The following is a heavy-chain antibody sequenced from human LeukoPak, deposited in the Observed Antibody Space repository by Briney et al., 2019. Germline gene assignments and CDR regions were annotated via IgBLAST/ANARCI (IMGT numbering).Heavy chain of an antibody. D-gene: IGHD3-10*01. J-gene: IGHJ3*02. V-gene: IGHV3-30-3*02. CDR1: EFDFSTYT. CDR3: AKDYIFGGSGNAFDI. Sequence: GGSLRLSCAASEFDFSTYTMHWVRRAPGKGLECVSLISYDGNKTYYADAVRGRLTISRANSKNTLNLQMNSLRAEDRAVYNCAKDYIFGGSGNAFDIWGQGTLVTVSS. CDR2: ISYDGNKT.